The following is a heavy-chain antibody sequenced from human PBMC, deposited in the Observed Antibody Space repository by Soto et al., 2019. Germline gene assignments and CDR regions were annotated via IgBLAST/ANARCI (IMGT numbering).Heavy chain of an antibody. J-gene: IGHJ3*01. CDR2: IYYSGST. D-gene: IGHD3-3*01. V-gene: IGHV4-61*01. CDR3: VRQYSGFCSGRLCYRAFLV. CDR1: GDSLSSGLYY. Sequence: PSETLSLTCTVSGDSLSSGLYYWGCVRQPPGKGLEWIGYIYYSGSTNYNPSLENRVTMSLATSKNQFSLRLRSVTAADTAVYYCVRQYSGFCSGRLCYRAFLVSGPAP.